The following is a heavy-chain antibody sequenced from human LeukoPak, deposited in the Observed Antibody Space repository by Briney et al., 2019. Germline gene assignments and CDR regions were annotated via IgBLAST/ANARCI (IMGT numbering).Heavy chain of an antibody. CDR2: INPNSGGT. Sequence: ASVKVSCKASGYTFTSYYMHWVRQAPGQGLEWMGRINPNSGGTNYARKFQGRVTMTRDTSISTAYMELSRLRSDDTAVYYCAREGIAAAGTDWFDPWGQGTLVTVSS. J-gene: IGHJ5*02. V-gene: IGHV1-2*06. CDR3: AREGIAAAGTDWFDP. D-gene: IGHD6-13*01. CDR1: GYTFTSYY.